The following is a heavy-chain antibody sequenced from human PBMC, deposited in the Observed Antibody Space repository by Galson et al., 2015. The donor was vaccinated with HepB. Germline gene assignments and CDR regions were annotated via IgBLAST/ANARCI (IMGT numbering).Heavy chain of an antibody. Sequence: SLRLSCAASGFTFSDHYMHWVRQAPGKGLEWVGRIRYKPNSYTSQYAASVKGRFSISRDDSKNSLYLQMVRLKTEDTAEYYCAARRATLPRGPLEIWGQGTMVTVSS. CDR2: IRYKPNSYTS. V-gene: IGHV3-72*01. J-gene: IGHJ3*02. D-gene: IGHD3-10*01. CDR1: GFTFSDHY. CDR3: AARRATLPRGPLEI.